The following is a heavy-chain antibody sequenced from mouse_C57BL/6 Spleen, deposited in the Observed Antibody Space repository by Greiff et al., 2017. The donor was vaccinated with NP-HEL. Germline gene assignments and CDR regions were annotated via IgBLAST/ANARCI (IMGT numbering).Heavy chain of an antibody. D-gene: IGHD1-1*01. CDR3: AREEVFITTPYFDY. J-gene: IGHJ2*01. CDR1: GYTFTSYW. CDR2: IDPNSGGT. V-gene: IGHV1-72*01. Sequence: MESCKASGYTFTSYWMHWVKQRPGRGLEWIGRIDPNSGGTKYNEKFKSKATLTVDKPSSTAYMQLSSLTSEDSAVYYCAREEVFITTPYFDYWGQGTTLTVSS.